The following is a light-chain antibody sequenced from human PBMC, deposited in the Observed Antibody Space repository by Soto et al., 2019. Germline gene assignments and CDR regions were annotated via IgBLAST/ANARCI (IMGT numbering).Light chain of an antibody. CDR1: SSDVGGYNY. Sequence: QSALTQPASVSGSPGQSITISCAGTSSDVGGYNYVSWYQQHPGKAPKLILYEVNNRPSGVSNRFSGSKSGNTASLSISGLLAEDEGDYYCSSYTRSSTVVFGGGTKLAVL. V-gene: IGLV2-14*01. J-gene: IGLJ2*01. CDR3: SSYTRSSTVV. CDR2: EVN.